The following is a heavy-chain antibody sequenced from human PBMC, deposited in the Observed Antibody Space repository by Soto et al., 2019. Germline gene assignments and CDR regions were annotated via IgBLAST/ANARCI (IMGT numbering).Heavy chain of an antibody. J-gene: IGHJ3*02. Sequence: GGSLRLSCAASGFTFSSYEMNWVRQAPGKGLEWVSYISSSGSTIYYADSVKGRFTISRDNAKNSLYLQMNSLRAEDTAVYYCATYYYDSSGYYHDALDIWGQGTMVTVSS. CDR3: ATYYYDSSGYYHDALDI. CDR1: GFTFSSYE. CDR2: ISSSGSTI. D-gene: IGHD3-22*01. V-gene: IGHV3-48*03.